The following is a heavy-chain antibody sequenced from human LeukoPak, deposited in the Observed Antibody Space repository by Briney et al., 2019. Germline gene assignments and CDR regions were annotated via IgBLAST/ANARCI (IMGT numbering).Heavy chain of an antibody. CDR1: GFSFSNNE. J-gene: IGHJ4*02. CDR2: ISRGGSTI. Sequence: GGSLRLSCEASGFSFSNNEMNWVRQAPGRGLEWVSYISRGGSTIYYADSVKGRFTLSRDIAQNSLYLQMNSLRAEDTAVYYCASTTGYSYGYFDYWGQGTLVTVSS. V-gene: IGHV3-48*03. D-gene: IGHD5-18*01. CDR3: ASTTGYSYGYFDY.